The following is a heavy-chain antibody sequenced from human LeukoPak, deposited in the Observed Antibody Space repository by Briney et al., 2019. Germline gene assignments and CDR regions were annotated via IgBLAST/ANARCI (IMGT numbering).Heavy chain of an antibody. CDR2: ISGSGGST. CDR3: AKDQSRYYYDSSGLFDY. CDR1: GFTFSSYA. V-gene: IGHV3-23*01. J-gene: IGHJ4*02. D-gene: IGHD3-22*01. Sequence: GGSLRLSCAASGFTFSSYAMSWVRQAPGKGLEWVPAISGSGGSTYYADSVKGRFTISRDNSKNTLYLQMNSLRAEDTAVYYCAKDQSRYYYDSSGLFDYWGQGTLVTVSS.